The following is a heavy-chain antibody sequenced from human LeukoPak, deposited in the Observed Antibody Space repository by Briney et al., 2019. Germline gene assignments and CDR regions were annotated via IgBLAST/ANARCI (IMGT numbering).Heavy chain of an antibody. V-gene: IGHV3-21*01. Sequence: GGSLRLSCAASGFTFSSYSMNWVRQAPGKGLEWVSSISSSSSYIYYADSVKGRFTISRDNAKNSLYLQMNSLRAEDTAVNYCARDQAVGYYDSSGYYNYYYYYMDVWGKGTTVTVSS. CDR3: ARDQAVGYYDSSGYYNYYYYYMDV. CDR1: GFTFSSYS. CDR2: ISSSSSYI. D-gene: IGHD3-22*01. J-gene: IGHJ6*03.